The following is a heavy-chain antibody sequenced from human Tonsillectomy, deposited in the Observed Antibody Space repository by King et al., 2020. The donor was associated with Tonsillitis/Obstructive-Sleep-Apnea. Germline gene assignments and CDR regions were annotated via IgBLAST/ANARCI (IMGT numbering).Heavy chain of an antibody. CDR3: AKEWGRYCSSTSCPFDY. CDR2: ISGSGGST. V-gene: IGHV3-23*04. D-gene: IGHD2-2*01. CDR1: GFTFSSYA. J-gene: IGHJ4*02. Sequence: QLVQSGGGLVQPGGSLRLSCAASGFTFSSYAMSWVRQAPGKGLEGVSAISGSGGSTDYADPVKGRFTISRDNSKNTLYLQMNSLRAEDTAVYYCAKEWGRYCSSTSCPFDYWGQGTLVTVSS.